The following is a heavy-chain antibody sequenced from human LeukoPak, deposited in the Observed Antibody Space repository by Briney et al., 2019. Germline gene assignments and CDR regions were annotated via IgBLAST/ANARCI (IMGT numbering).Heavy chain of an antibody. CDR3: ARGLGYDSSGYRDY. Sequence: ASVKVSCKASGYTFTGYYMHWVRQAPGQGLEWVGRINPNSGSTNYAQKFQGSVTMTRDTSISTAYMELSRLRSDDTAVYYCARGLGYDSSGYRDYWGQGTLVTVSS. CDR1: GYTFTGYY. J-gene: IGHJ4*02. D-gene: IGHD3-22*01. V-gene: IGHV1-2*06. CDR2: INPNSGST.